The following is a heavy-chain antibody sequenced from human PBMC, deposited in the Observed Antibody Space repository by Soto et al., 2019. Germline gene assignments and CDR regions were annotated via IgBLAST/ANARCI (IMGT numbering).Heavy chain of an antibody. V-gene: IGHV3-21*01. J-gene: IGHJ4*02. CDR3: AILLLDGYDSREKVDY. Sequence: GGSLRLSCAASGFTFSSYSMNWVRQAPGKGLEWVSSISSSSSYIYYADSVKGRFTISRDNAKNSLYLQMNSLRAEDTAVYYCAILLLDGYDSREKVDYWGQGTLVTVSS. CDR1: GFTFSSYS. CDR2: ISSSSSYI. D-gene: IGHD5-12*01.